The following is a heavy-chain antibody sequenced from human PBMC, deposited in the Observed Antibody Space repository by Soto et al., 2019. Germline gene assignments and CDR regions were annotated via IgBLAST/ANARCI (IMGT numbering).Heavy chain of an antibody. CDR2: IIPIFGTA. J-gene: IGHJ4*02. D-gene: IGHD5-12*01. CDR1: GGTFSSYA. V-gene: IGHV1-69*01. CDR3: ARGRDGYTLFDX. Sequence: QVQLVQSGAEVKKPGSSVKVSCKASGGTFSSYAISWVRQAPGQGLEWMGGIIPIFGTANYAQKFQGRVTITADESTSTAYMELXSXRXXXXXXXXXARGRDGYTLFDXWGQGTLV.